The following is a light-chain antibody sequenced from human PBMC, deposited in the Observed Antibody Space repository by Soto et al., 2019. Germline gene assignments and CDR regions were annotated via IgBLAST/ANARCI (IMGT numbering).Light chain of an antibody. Sequence: LTQPASVSGSPGQSITISCTGTSSDVGNYNYVSWYQQYPGRVPKLLIYMVSNRASGVSNRFSGSKSGNTASLTISGLQAEDEADYFCTSPSPGSLYVFGTGTKVTVL. CDR1: SSDVGNYNY. J-gene: IGLJ1*01. CDR2: MVS. V-gene: IGLV2-14*01. CDR3: TSPSPGSLYV.